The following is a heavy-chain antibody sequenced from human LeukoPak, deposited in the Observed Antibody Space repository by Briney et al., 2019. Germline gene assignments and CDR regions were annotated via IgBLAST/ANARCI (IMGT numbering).Heavy chain of an antibody. Sequence: SESLSLTCTLSGGSLSSYYWSWVRPPPGRGLEWVGYIYYSGRTNYNPCLTSRAPISVHTSKNQFSLKLSSVTAADTAVYYCARGVCSGGSCYSSRGAFDIWGQGAMVTVSS. CDR3: ARGVCSGGSCYSSRGAFDI. CDR2: IYYSGRT. CDR1: GGSLSSYY. D-gene: IGHD2-15*01. V-gene: IGHV4-59*01. J-gene: IGHJ3*02.